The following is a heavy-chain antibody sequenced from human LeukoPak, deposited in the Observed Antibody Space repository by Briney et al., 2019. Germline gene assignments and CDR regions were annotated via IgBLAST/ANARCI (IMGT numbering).Heavy chain of an antibody. D-gene: IGHD4-17*01. V-gene: IGHV1-2*02. CDR3: ASSINYGDYEGY. Sequence: ASVKVSCKASGGTFTGYYMHWVRQAPGQGLEWMGCINPNSGGTNYAQKFQGRVTMTRDTSISTAYMELSRLRSDDTAVYYCASSINYGDYEGYWGQGTLVTVSS. CDR2: INPNSGGT. CDR1: GGTFTGYY. J-gene: IGHJ4*02.